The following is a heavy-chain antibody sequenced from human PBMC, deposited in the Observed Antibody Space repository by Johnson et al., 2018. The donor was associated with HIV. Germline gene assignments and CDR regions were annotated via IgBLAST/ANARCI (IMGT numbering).Heavy chain of an antibody. Sequence: VQLVESGGGLVQPGPSPSLSRAASRFTLSRHWTHCFRQAPGKGLVRLPRSNRDGSSTTYADSVKGRFTISTDNSKNTVLLQMNSLRVEDTAVYYCARGGHCGGDCAGAKQALSIWGQGTMVTVSS. CDR1: RFTLSRHW. CDR3: ARGGHCGGDCAGAKQALSI. CDR2: SNRDGSST. J-gene: IGHJ3*02. V-gene: IGHV3-74*03. D-gene: IGHD2-21*01.